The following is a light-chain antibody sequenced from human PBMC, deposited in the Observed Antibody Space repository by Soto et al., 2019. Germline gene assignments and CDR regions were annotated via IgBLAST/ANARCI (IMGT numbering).Light chain of an antibody. CDR2: DVS. V-gene: IGLV2-8*01. CDR1: SSDIGGYNF. Sequence: QSALTQPPSASGSPGQSVTISCTGTSSDIGGYNFVSWYQQHPGKAPKLLIYDVSKRPSGVPDRLPGSKSANTASLTVSGLQAEDEAYYYCSSYAGSNNLVFGGGTKLTVL. J-gene: IGLJ2*01. CDR3: SSYAGSNNLV.